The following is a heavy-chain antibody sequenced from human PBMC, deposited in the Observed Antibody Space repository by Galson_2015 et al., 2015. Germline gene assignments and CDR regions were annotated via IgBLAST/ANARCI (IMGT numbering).Heavy chain of an antibody. D-gene: IGHD1-1*01. CDR2: IIPIFGTA. J-gene: IGHJ4*02. V-gene: IGHV1-69*06. CDR3: ARHNWNDGVWYFDY. CDR1: GGTFSSYA. Sequence: SVKVSCKASGGTFSSYAISWVRQAPGQGLEWMGGIIPIFGTANYAQKFQGRVTITADKSTSTAYMELSSLRSEDTAVYYCARHNWNDGVWYFDYRGQGTLVTVSS.